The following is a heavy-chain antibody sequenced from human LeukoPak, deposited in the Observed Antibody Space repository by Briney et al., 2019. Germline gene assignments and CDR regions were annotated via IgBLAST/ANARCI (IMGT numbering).Heavy chain of an antibody. D-gene: IGHD6-25*01. CDR3: ARGMRKQRYYYYMDV. CDR2: INHSGST. Sequence: PSETLSLTCAVYGGSFSGYYWSWIRQPPGKGLEGIGEINHSGSTNYNPSLKSRVTISVDTSKNQFSLKLSSVTAADTAVYYCARGMRKQRYYYYMDVWGKGTTVTVSS. J-gene: IGHJ6*03. CDR1: GGSFSGYY. V-gene: IGHV4-34*01.